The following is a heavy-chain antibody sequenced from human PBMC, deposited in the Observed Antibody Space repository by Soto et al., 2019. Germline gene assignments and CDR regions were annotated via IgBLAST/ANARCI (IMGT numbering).Heavy chain of an antibody. J-gene: IGHJ3*02. Sequence: QVQLVQSGAEMREPGSSVKVSCKASGGTFSSSAINWLRQAPGQGPEWMGGIIPTFGTANYIEKFRGRVTITADTSKSIAYMEVSSLTSEDTAMYFCARSETAGHRGFDIWGQGTMVTVSS. CDR3: ARSETAGHRGFDI. V-gene: IGHV1-69*06. CDR1: GGTFSSSA. CDR2: IIPTFGTA. D-gene: IGHD6-19*01.